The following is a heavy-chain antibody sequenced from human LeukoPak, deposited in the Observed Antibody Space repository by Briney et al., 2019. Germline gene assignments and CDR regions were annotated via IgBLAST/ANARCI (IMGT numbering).Heavy chain of an antibody. D-gene: IGHD6-19*01. CDR2: MYDSGST. J-gene: IGHJ4*02. CDR3: ARSSSGWHYYFDY. V-gene: IGHV4-39*07. Sequence: SETLSLTCTVSGGSISSSNFYWGWIRQPPGKGLEWIGSMYDSGSTYYNPSLKSRVTISVDTSKNQFSLKLNSVTAADTAVYYCARSSSGWHYYFDYWGQGTLVTVSS. CDR1: GGSISSSNFY.